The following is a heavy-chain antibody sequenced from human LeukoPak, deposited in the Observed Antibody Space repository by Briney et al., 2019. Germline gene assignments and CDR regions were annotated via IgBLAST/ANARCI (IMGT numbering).Heavy chain of an antibody. CDR1: GGSISGYH. CDR3: ARLSYSNGWSYFDY. Sequence: SETLSLTCTVSGGSISGYHWRWIRQPPGKGLEWIGYIYYSGNTNYNPSLKSRVTISVDTSKNQFSLKLSSVTAADTAVYYCARLSYSNGWSYFDYWGQGTLVTVSS. D-gene: IGHD6-19*01. CDR2: IYYSGNT. V-gene: IGHV4-59*01. J-gene: IGHJ4*02.